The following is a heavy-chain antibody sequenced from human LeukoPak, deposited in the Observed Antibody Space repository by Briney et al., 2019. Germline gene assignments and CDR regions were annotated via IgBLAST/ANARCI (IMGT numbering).Heavy chain of an antibody. D-gene: IGHD3-3*01. CDR2: IKQDGSEK. J-gene: IGHJ4*02. CDR3: ARGGGGYYSLVDY. V-gene: IGHV3-7*04. CDR1: GFTFSSYW. Sequence: PGGSLRLSCAASGFTFSSYWMSWVRQAPGKGLEWVANIKQDGSEKYYLDSVKGRFTISRDNAKNSLYLQINSLRAEDTAVYYCARGGGGYYSLVDYWGQGTLVTVSS.